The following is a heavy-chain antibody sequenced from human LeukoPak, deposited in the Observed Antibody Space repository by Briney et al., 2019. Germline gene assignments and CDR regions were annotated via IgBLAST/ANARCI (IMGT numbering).Heavy chain of an antibody. Sequence: PSETLSLTCAVYGGSFSGYYWSWIRQPPGKGLEWIGEINHSGSTNYNPSLKSRVTISVDTSKNQFSLKLSSVTAADTAVYYCARGGGYCSGGSCYDYWGQGTLVTVSS. V-gene: IGHV4-34*01. CDR2: INHSGST. D-gene: IGHD2-15*01. J-gene: IGHJ4*02. CDR1: GGSFSGYY. CDR3: ARGGGYCSGGSCYDY.